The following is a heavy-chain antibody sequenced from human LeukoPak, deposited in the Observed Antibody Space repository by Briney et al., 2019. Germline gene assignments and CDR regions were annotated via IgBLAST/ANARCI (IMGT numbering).Heavy chain of an antibody. J-gene: IGHJ4*02. V-gene: IGHV3-30*18. CDR3: AKVSQPYYYDSSGFDY. CDR2: ISYDGSNK. CDR1: GFTFSSYG. D-gene: IGHD3-22*01. Sequence: SGGSLRLSCAASGFTFSSYGMHWVRQAPGKGLEWAAVISYDGSNKYYADSVKGRFTISRDNSKNTLYLQMNSLRAEDTAVYYCAKVSQPYYYDSSGFDYWGQGTLVTVSS.